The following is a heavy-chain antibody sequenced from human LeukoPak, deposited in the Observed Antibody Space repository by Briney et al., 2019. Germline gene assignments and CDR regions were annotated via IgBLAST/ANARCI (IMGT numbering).Heavy chain of an antibody. CDR1: GGSINSRY. Sequence: PSETLSLTCSVSGGSINSRYWSWIRQPPGKRLEWIGYIFNTGNTNYNPSLASRVTMSVDTSRAQFFLRLSPVTAADTAIYYCASRPADTTWYGVFDYWSQGTLVTVSS. CDR2: IFNTGNT. CDR3: ASRPADTTWYGVFDY. V-gene: IGHV4-59*11. J-gene: IGHJ4*02. D-gene: IGHD3-10*01.